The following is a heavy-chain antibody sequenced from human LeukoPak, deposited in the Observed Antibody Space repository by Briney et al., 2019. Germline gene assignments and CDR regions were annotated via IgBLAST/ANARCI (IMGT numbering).Heavy chain of an antibody. J-gene: IGHJ4*02. CDR1: RFTFSYYA. Sequence: GGSLRLSCAASRFTFSYYAMSWVRQAPGKGLEWVSAITGSGDITYYADSVTGQFTISRDNSKNTVYLEMNSLRAEDTAVYYCARDLKTSGWYGDFDYWGQGTLVTVSS. V-gene: IGHV3-23*01. CDR3: ARDLKTSGWYGDFDY. CDR2: ITGSGDIT. D-gene: IGHD6-19*01.